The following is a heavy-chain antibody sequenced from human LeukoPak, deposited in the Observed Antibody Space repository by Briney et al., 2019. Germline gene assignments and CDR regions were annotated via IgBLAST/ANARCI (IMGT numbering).Heavy chain of an antibody. V-gene: IGHV4-34*01. CDR3: ARAPLRYYYYMDV. J-gene: IGHJ6*03. Sequence: PSETLSLTSAVYGGSFSGYYWSWIRQPPGKGLEWIGEINHSGSTNYNPSLKSRVTISVDTSKNQFSLKLSSVTAADTAVYYCARAPLRYYYYMDVWGKGTTVTVSS. CDR2: INHSGST. CDR1: GGSFSGYY.